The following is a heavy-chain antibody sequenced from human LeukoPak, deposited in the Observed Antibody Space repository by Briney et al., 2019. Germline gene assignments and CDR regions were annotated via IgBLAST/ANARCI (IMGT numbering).Heavy chain of an antibody. CDR2: ISTYNGNT. Sequence: ASVKVSCKASGYTFTSYGISWVRQAPGQGLEWMGWISTYNGNTNYAQKLQGRVTMTTDTSTSIAYMELRSLRSDDTAVYYCARVLEYCSGGSCYSPFDYWGQGTLVTVSS. CDR3: ARVLEYCSGGSCYSPFDY. V-gene: IGHV1-18*01. J-gene: IGHJ4*02. CDR1: GYTFTSYG. D-gene: IGHD2-15*01.